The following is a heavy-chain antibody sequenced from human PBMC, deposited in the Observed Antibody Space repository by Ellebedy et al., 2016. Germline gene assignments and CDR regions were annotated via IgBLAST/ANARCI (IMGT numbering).Heavy chain of an antibody. CDR3: VTDRSGKGADFDN. Sequence: GGSLRLSCAASGFTFSNTWMNWVRQAPGRGLEWVGRSRRKSDGGTSDYTTPVNGRFTISRDDSKNTLYLQMNGLKTEDSAVYYCVTDRSGKGADFDNWGQGTLVTVSS. V-gene: IGHV3-15*07. CDR1: GFTFSNTW. CDR2: SRRKSDGGTS. D-gene: IGHD1-1*01. J-gene: IGHJ4*02.